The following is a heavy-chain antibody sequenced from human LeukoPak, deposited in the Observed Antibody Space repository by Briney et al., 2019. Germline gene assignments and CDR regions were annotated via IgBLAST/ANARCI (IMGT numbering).Heavy chain of an antibody. CDR1: GFTFSSYS. V-gene: IGHV3-48*02. D-gene: IGHD5/OR15-5a*01. CDR3: AKVRSSVFDI. Sequence: GGSLRLSCAASGFTFSSYSMNWVRQAPGKGLEWVSYISSSSSTIYYAGSVKGRFTVSRDNAKNSLYLQMNSLRDEDTAVYYCAKVRSSVFDIWAKGQWPPSLQ. CDR2: ISSSSSTI. J-gene: IGHJ3*02.